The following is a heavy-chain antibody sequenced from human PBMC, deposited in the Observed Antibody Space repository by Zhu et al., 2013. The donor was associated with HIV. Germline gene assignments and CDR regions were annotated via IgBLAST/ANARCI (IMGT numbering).Heavy chain of an antibody. D-gene: IGHD3-16*01. CDR1: GYTFISYD. Sequence: QVQLVQSGAEVRKPGASVKVSCKASGYTFISYDINWVRQVPGQGLDWIGWINPNTGVTNFAQKFQGRVTITRDTSFTGAYMDLKSLTSDDTALYYCATDLWGKALDVWGPGTMVSVSS. CDR3: ATDLWGKALDV. V-gene: IGHV1-2*02. J-gene: IGHJ3*01. CDR2: INPNTGVT.